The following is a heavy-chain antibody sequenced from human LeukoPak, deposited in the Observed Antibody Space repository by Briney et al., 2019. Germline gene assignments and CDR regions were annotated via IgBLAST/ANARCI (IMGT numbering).Heavy chain of an antibody. J-gene: IGHJ6*02. V-gene: IGHV4-34*01. Sequence: SETLSLTCAVYGGSFSGYYWSWIRQPPGKGLEWIGELNHSGRPHYNPSLKSRVTISVDTSKSQFSLTLSSVTAADSAVYYCARVGMRYFAWLPRRIDVWGQGTTVTVSS. CDR3: ARVGMRYFAWLPRRIDV. D-gene: IGHD3-9*01. CDR2: LNHSGRP. CDR1: GGSFSGYY.